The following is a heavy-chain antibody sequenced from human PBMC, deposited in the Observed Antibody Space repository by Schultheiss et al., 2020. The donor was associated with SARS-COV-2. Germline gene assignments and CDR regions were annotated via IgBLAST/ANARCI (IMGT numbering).Heavy chain of an antibody. CDR1: GDFFSTYY. CDR3: AHITLGYCSAGSCYFDY. J-gene: IGHJ4*02. CDR2: VRLSGST. V-gene: IGHV4-59*01. Sequence: SETLSLTCAVSGDFFSTYYWSWVRQPPGKGLEWIGYVRLSGSTDYNPSLRSRVTISVDTSKNQFSLRLTSVTAADTATYYCAHITLGYCSAGSCYFDYWGQGTQVTVSS. D-gene: IGHD2-15*01.